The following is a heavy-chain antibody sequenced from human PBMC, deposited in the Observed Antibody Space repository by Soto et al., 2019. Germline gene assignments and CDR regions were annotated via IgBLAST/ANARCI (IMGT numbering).Heavy chain of an antibody. V-gene: IGHV3-9*01. Sequence: EVQLVESGGGLVQPGRSLRLSCAASGFTFDQYTMHWVRQAPGKGLEWVSSITWHSGTIGYADSVKGRFTISRDNAKNTMYLQMNSLRGEDTAVYYCAKEMITFGDFNYCYMDVWGKGTTVNVSS. D-gene: IGHD3-16*01. CDR3: AKEMITFGDFNYCYMDV. J-gene: IGHJ6*03. CDR2: ITWHSGTI. CDR1: GFTFDQYT.